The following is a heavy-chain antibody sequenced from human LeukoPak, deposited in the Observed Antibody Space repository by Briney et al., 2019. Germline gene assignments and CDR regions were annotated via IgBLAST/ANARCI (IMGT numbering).Heavy chain of an antibody. V-gene: IGHV3-74*01. J-gene: IGHJ4*02. CDR2: ISHDGFI. CDR1: GFTFSSSA. CDR3: ARDWVYKIDY. Sequence: GGSLRLSCAASGFTFSSSAMSWVRRTPGKGLVWVSRISHDGFISYADSVKGRFTISRDNAKNTLILQMNSLRAEDTAVYYCARDWVYKIDYWGRGTLVTVSS. D-gene: IGHD5-24*01.